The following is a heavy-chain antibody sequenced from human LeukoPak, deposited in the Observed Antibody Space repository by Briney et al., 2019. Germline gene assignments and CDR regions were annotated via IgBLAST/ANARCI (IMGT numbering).Heavy chain of an antibody. CDR1: GFTFSNYA. V-gene: IGHV3-23*01. Sequence: GGSLRLSCAPSGFTFSNYAMSWVRQAPGKGLEWVSAISETGGTIHYADSVRGRFIISRDNSKNTLYLQMNSLRGEDTAVYYCAKDFRIGYSAHFDYWGQGALVTVSS. CDR3: AKDFRIGYSAHFDY. D-gene: IGHD2-21*01. J-gene: IGHJ4*02. CDR2: ISETGGTI.